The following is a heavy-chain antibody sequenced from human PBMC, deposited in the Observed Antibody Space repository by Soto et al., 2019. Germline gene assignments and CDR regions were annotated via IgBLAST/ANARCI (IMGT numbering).Heavy chain of an antibody. Sequence: PGESLKISCKGSGYSFTSYWIGWVRQMPGKGLEWMGIIYPGDSDTRYSPSFQGQVTISADKSISTAYLQWSSLKASDTAMYYCARWQGSHNPSYYGIDVWGQGTTVTVSS. D-gene: IGHD3-10*01. V-gene: IGHV5-51*01. CDR1: GYSFTSYW. J-gene: IGHJ6*02. CDR2: IYPGDSDT. CDR3: ARWQGSHNPSYYGIDV.